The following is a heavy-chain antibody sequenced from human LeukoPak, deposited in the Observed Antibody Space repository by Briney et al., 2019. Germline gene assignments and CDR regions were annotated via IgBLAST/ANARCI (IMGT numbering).Heavy chain of an antibody. V-gene: IGHV3-30*02. CDR3: AKHTASDS. J-gene: IGHJ5*01. CDR2: IRHDGSNK. CDR1: GFSFSSFG. Sequence: GGSLRLSCSASGFSFSSFGMHWVRQTPGKGLEWVAFIRHDGSNKFYGDSVRGRFTISRDNSENTLYLQMNSLRTDDTAFYYCAKHTASDSWGHGTLVTVSS. D-gene: IGHD2-2*02.